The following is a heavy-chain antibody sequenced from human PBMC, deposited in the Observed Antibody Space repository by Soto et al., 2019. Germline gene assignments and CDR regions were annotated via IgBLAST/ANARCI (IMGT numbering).Heavy chain of an antibody. CDR1: GFTFSSYS. J-gene: IGHJ6*02. CDR3: ARDHAIYGHCSGGSCYYYYYGMDV. Sequence: EVQLVESGGGLVQPGGSLRLSCAASGFTFSSYSMNWVRQAPGKGLEWVSYISSSSSTIYYADSVKGRFTISRDNAKNSLYLQMNSLRDEDTAVYYCARDHAIYGHCSGGSCYYYYYGMDVWGQGTTVTVSS. D-gene: IGHD2-15*01. CDR2: ISSSSSTI. V-gene: IGHV3-48*02.